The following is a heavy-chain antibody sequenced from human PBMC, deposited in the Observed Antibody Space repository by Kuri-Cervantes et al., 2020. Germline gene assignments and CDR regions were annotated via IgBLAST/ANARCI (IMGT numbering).Heavy chain of an antibody. CDR1: GFTFGDYA. D-gene: IGHD1-26*01. J-gene: IGHJ6*02. V-gene: IGHV3-49*03. CDR2: IRSKAYGGTT. Sequence: GESLKISCTASGFTFGDYAMSWFRQAPGKGLEWVGFIRSKAYGGTTEYAASVKGRFTISRDDSKSIAYLQMNSPKTEDTAVYYCTRGGSPSYYYYGMDVWGQGTTVTVSS. CDR3: TRGGSPSYYYYGMDV.